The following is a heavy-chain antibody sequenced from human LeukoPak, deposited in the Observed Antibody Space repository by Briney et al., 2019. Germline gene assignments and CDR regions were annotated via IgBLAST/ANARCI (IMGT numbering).Heavy chain of an antibody. J-gene: IGHJ3*02. V-gene: IGHV3-7*01. CDR1: GFAFSSYW. D-gene: IGHD6-19*01. CDR3: ARGAVAASKYAFDI. Sequence: GGSLRLSCAASGFAFSSYWMSWVRQTPGKGLEWVANIKQDGSEKYYVDSVKGRFTISRDNAKNTLYLQMNSLRAEDTAVYYCARGAVAASKYAFDIWGQGTMVTVSS. CDR2: IKQDGSEK.